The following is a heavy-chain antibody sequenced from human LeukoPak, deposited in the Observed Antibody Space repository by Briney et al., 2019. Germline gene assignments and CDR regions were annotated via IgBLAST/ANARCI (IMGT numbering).Heavy chain of an antibody. D-gene: IGHD5-12*01. CDR1: GGSISSSSYY. CDR2: IYYSGST. V-gene: IGHV4-39*07. Sequence: SETLSLTCTVSGGSISSSSYYWGWIRQPPGEGLEWIGSIYYSGSTYYNPSLKSRVTISVDTSKNQFSLKLSSVTAADTAVYYCARAKRWLRLGAWGQGTLVTVSS. J-gene: IGHJ5*02. CDR3: ARAKRWLRLGA.